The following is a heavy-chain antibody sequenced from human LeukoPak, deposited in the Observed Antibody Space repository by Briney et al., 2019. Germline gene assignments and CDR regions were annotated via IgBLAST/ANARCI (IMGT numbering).Heavy chain of an antibody. J-gene: IGHJ1*01. Sequence: GGSLRLSCAASGFTFSSYAMSWVRQAPGRGLEWVSGVGGDDRTHYADSVRGRFTISRDNSMNTVSLHMNRLRVEDTAVYYCAKDLSWWASADHWGQGALVTVAS. CDR3: AKDLSWWASADH. CDR1: GFTFSSYA. D-gene: IGHD2-15*01. V-gene: IGHV3-23*01. CDR2: VGGDDRT.